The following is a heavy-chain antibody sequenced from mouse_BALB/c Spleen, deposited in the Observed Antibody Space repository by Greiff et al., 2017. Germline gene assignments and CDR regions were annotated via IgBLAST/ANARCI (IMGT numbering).Heavy chain of an antibody. V-gene: IGHV5-9-4*01. CDR3: ARGGYDDAMDY. J-gene: IGHJ4*01. CDR1: GFTFSSYA. D-gene: IGHD2-14*01. CDR2: ISSGGSYT. Sequence: EVQLVESGGGLVKPGGSLKLSCAASGFTFSSYAMSWVRQSPEKRLEWVAEISSGGSYTYYPDTVTGRFTISRDNAKNTLYLEMSSLRSEDTAMYYCARGGYDDAMDYWGQGTSVTVSS.